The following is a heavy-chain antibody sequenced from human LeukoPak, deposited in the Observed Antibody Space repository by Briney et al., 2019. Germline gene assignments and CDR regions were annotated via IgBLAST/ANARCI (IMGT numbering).Heavy chain of an antibody. CDR1: GGSISSSSYY. J-gene: IGHJ4*02. D-gene: IGHD6-13*01. V-gene: IGHV4-39*07. CDR3: ARTYSSSWYEIDY. Sequence: SETLSLTCTVSGGSISSSSYYWGWIRQPPGKGLEWTGYIYHSGSTYYNPSLKSRVTISIDRSKNQFSLQLSSVTAADTAVYYCARTYSSSWYEIDYWGQGTLVTVSS. CDR2: IYHSGST.